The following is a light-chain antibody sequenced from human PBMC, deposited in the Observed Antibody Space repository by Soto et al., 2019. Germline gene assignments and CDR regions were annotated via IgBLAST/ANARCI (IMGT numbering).Light chain of an antibody. CDR3: QTWGSGIVV. V-gene: IGLV4-69*01. CDR2: LNSDGSH. J-gene: IGLJ2*01. CDR1: SGHSNYA. Sequence: QSVLTQSPAASASLGASVKLTCTLSSGHSNYAIAWHQQQSEKGPRYLMKLNSDGSHSKGDGIPDRFSGSSSGAERYLPITSLQSEGEADYYCQTWGSGIVVFGGGTKLTVL.